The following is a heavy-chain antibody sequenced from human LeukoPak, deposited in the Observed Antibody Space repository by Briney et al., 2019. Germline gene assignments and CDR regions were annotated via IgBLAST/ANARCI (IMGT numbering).Heavy chain of an antibody. CDR2: INHSGST. J-gene: IGHJ4*02. V-gene: IGHV4-34*01. CDR1: GGSFSGYY. CDR3: ARGRNWGPTFDY. D-gene: IGHD7-27*01. Sequence: SETLSLTCAVYGGSFSGYYWSWIRQPPVKELEWIGEINHSGSTNYNPSLKSRVTISVDTSKNQFSLKLSSVTAADTAVYYCARGRNWGPTFDYWGQGTLVTVSS.